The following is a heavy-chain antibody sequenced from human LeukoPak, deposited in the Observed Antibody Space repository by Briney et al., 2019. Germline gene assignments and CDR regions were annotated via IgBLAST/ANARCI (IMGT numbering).Heavy chain of an antibody. J-gene: IGHJ4*02. CDR2: IKQDGSEK. Sequence: GGSLRLSCAASGFTFSSYWMSWVRQAPGKGLEWVANIKQDGSEKYYVDSVKGRFTIPRDNAKNSLYLQMNSLRAEDTAVYYCARETDQGYSSGWYYWGQGTLVTVSS. V-gene: IGHV3-7*01. CDR1: GFTFSSYW. CDR3: ARETDQGYSSGWYY. D-gene: IGHD6-19*01.